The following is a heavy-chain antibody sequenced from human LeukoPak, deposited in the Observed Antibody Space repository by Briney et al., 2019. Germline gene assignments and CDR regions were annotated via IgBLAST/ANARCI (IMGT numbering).Heavy chain of an antibody. J-gene: IGHJ4*02. CDR3: AKTSWGSYSSGYID. CDR2: ISGSGGST. V-gene: IGHV3-23*01. Sequence: GGSLSLSCEASGLTFITYAITWSARAPGRGLEGVPTISGSGGSTYYADSVKGRFTISRDNSKNTLYLQMNSLRAEDTAVYYCAKTSWGSYSSGYIDWGQGTLVTVSA. CDR1: GLTFITYA. D-gene: IGHD3-22*01.